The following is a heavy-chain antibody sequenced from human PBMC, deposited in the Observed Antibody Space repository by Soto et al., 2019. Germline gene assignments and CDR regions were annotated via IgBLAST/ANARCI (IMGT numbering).Heavy chain of an antibody. CDR2: INPRTGST. CDR1: GYSFTNYC. J-gene: IGHJ2*01. CDR3: ARDGGRLTASWHYDR. Sequence: QVQLVQSGADVKKPGTSVKVSCKAAGYSFTNYCMYWVRQAPGQGLEWMGMINPRTGSTRYAQKFQDRVTLTRDTSTTTVYMELSTLISDDTAVYYCARDGGRLTASWHYDRWGPGTLVTVSS. D-gene: IGHD1-1*01. V-gene: IGHV1-46*01.